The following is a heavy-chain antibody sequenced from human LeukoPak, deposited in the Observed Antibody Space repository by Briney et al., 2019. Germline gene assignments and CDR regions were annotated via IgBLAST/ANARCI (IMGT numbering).Heavy chain of an antibody. CDR1: GFTFSSYA. D-gene: IGHD3-16*02. J-gene: IGHJ4*02. CDR3: ARVSRAYDYVWGSYRSHYYFDY. V-gene: IGHV3-7*01. Sequence: GRSLRLSCAASGFTFSSYAMHWVRQAPGKGLEWVANIKQDGSEKYYVDSVKGRFTISRDNAKNSLYLQMNSLRAEDTAVYYCARVSRAYDYVWGSYRSHYYFDYWGQGTLVTVSS. CDR2: IKQDGSEK.